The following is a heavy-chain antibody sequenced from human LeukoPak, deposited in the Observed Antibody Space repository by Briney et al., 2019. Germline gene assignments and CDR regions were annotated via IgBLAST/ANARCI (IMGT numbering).Heavy chain of an antibody. CDR2: INVGGGST. J-gene: IGHJ6*02. V-gene: IGHV3-23*01. D-gene: IGHD3-10*01. CDR1: GFTFSSYA. CDR3: AKDERMVRGPYGMDV. Sequence: GGSLRPSCAASGFTFSSYAMSWVRQAPGKGLERVSGINVGGGSTYYADTVKGRFTISRDNSKNTLYLQMNSLRAEDTAVYSCAKDERMVRGPYGMDVWAKGPRSPSP.